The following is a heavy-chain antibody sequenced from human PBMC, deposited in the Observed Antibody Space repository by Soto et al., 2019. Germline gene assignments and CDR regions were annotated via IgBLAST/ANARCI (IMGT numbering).Heavy chain of an antibody. CDR2: IRSKAYGGTT. CDR1: GFTFGDYA. J-gene: IGHJ4*02. CDR3: TRVAEWLPLTGYYFDY. D-gene: IGHD3-3*01. V-gene: IGHV3-49*03. Sequence: GGSLRLSCTASGFTFGDYAMSWFRQAPGKGLEWVGFIRSKAYGGTTEYAASVKGRFTISRDDSKSIAYLQMNSLKTEDTAVYYCTRVAEWLPLTGYYFDYWGQGTLVTVSS.